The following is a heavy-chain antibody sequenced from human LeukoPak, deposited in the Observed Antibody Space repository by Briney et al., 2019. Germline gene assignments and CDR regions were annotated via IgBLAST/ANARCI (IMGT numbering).Heavy chain of an antibody. CDR2: IYYSGST. D-gene: IGHD2-15*01. Sequence: PSETLSLTCTVSGGSISKYYWSWIRQPPGKGLEWIGYIYYSGSTNYNPSLKSRVTISVDTSKNQFSLKLTSVTAADTAVHYCGRHECSGGSCSFDPWGQGTLVTVSS. V-gene: IGHV4-59*08. CDR3: GRHECSGGSCSFDP. J-gene: IGHJ5*02. CDR1: GGSISKYY.